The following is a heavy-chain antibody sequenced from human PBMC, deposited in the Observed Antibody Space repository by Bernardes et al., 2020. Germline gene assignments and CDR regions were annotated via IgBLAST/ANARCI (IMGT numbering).Heavy chain of an antibody. CDR3: ARPPYGGWDGFDL. V-gene: IGHV3-11*01. CDR1: GFTFSDYY. J-gene: IGHJ3*01. Sequence: GGSLRLSCAASGFTFSDYYMSWVRQAPGKGLEWVSYISSSGHTIFYADSVKDRFTISRDNDKNSLFLHMNSLRVEDTALYYCARPPYGGWDGFDLWGQGTMVTVSS. CDR2: ISSSGHTI. D-gene: IGHD6-19*01.